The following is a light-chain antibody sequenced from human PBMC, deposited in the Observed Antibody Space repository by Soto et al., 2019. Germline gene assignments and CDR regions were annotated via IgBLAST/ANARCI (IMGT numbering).Light chain of an antibody. V-gene: IGKV3-15*01. Sequence: EIVLAQSPGTLSLSPGERATLSCRASQSVSSSYLAWYQQKPGRAPRLLIYDTSTRAAGIAARFSGSGSGTEFTLTISSLQSEDSAVYYCQQYVHWPPGAFGQGTTVEIK. CDR1: QSVSSSY. CDR3: QQYVHWPPGA. CDR2: DTS. J-gene: IGKJ1*01.